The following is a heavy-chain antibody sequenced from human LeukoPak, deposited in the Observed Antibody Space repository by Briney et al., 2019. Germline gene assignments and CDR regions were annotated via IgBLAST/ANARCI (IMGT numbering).Heavy chain of an antibody. D-gene: IGHD3-3*01. J-gene: IGHJ6*03. CDR2: IYYSGST. V-gene: IGHV4-30-4*08. Sequence: SETLSLTCTVSGGSISSGDYYWSWIRQPPGKGLEWIGYIYYSGSTYYNPSLKSRVTISVDTSKNQFSLKLSSVTAADTAVYYCARNRGYYDFWSGYYADYYYYYIDVRGKGTTVTVSS. CDR1: GGSISSGDYY. CDR3: ARNRGYYDFWSGYYADYYYYYIDV.